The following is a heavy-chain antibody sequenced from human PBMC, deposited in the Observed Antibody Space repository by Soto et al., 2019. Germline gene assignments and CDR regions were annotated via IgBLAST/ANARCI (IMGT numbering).Heavy chain of an antibody. J-gene: IGHJ6*02. CDR1: GGTFSSYA. V-gene: IGHV1-69*13. CDR3: ARVYNWNYERAPYGMDV. D-gene: IGHD1-7*01. Sequence: SVKVSCKASGGTFSSYAISWVRQAPGQGLEWMGGIIPIFGTANYAQKFQGRVTITADESTITAYMELSSLRSEDTAVYYCARVYNWNYERAPYGMDVWGQGTTVTVSS. CDR2: IIPIFGTA.